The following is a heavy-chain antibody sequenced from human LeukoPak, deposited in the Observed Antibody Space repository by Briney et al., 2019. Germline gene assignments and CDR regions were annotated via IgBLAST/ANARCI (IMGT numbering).Heavy chain of an antibody. J-gene: IGHJ4*02. Sequence: SVKVYCKASGGTFSSYAISWVRQAPGQGLEWMGGIIPIFGTANYAQKFQGRVTITADESTSTAYMELSSLRSEDTAVYYCASSDYYGSGSYYYFDYWGQGTLVTVSS. V-gene: IGHV1-69*13. CDR1: GGTFSSYA. CDR3: ASSDYYGSGSYYYFDY. D-gene: IGHD3-10*01. CDR2: IIPIFGTA.